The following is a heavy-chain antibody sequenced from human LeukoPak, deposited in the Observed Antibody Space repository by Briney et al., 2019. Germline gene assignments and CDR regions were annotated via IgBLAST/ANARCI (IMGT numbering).Heavy chain of an antibody. Sequence: ASVKVSCKASGYTFTGYYMHWVRQAPGQGLEWMGWINPNSGGTNYAQKFQGRVTMTRDTSISTAYMELSRLRSDDTAVYYCARTPSNYYDSSGYYPPPFDYWGQGTLVTVSS. V-gene: IGHV1-2*02. D-gene: IGHD3-22*01. J-gene: IGHJ4*02. CDR2: INPNSGGT. CDR1: GYTFTGYY. CDR3: ARTPSNYYDSSGYYPPPFDY.